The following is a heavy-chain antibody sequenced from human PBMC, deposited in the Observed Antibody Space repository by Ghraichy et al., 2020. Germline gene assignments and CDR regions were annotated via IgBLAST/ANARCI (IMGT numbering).Heavy chain of an antibody. V-gene: IGHV3-23*01. D-gene: IGHD1-14*01. J-gene: IGHJ4*02. CDR2: ISTSGGST. CDR3: AKGYRYWDY. CDR1: GFPFSSYA. Sequence: ETLSLTCAASGFPFSSYAVSWVRQAPGKGLEWVSAISTSGGSTYYADSVKGRFTISRDNSKNTLYLQMNSLRAEDAAVYYCAKGYRYWDYWGQGTLVTVSS.